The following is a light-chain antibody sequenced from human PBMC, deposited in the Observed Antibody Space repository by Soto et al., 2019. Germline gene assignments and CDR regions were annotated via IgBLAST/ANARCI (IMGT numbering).Light chain of an antibody. CDR1: ENVLSY. Sequence: ETVMTQSPATLSVSPGERATLSCRASENVLSYLAWYQQKPGQPPRLLIYDAPNRATGIPARFSGSGSGTDFTLTISSLEPEDFAVYYCQQRSNWPLTFGGGTKV. V-gene: IGKV3-11*01. CDR2: DAP. J-gene: IGKJ4*01. CDR3: QQRSNWPLT.